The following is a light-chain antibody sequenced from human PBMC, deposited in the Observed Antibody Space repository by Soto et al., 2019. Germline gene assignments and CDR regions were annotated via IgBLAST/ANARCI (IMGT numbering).Light chain of an antibody. J-gene: IGKJ2*01. V-gene: IGKV1-6*01. CDR3: LQDYNYPYT. Sequence: AIQMTQSPSSLSASVGDRVTITCRASQGIRNDLGWYQQKPGKAPKLLIYAASSLHSDVPSRFSGSGSGTDFTRTISSLQPEDFETYDFLQDYNYPYTFGQGTKLDLK. CDR2: AAS. CDR1: QGIRND.